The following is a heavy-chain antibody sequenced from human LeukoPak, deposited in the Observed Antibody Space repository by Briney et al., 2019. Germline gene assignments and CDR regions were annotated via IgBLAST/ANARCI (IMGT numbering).Heavy chain of an antibody. CDR2: ISSSSRHK. V-gene: IGHV3-21*01. J-gene: IGHJ1*01. D-gene: IGHD6-6*01. Sequence: GGSLRLSCTASGFTFSSYSMNWVRQAPGKGLEWVSSISSSSRHKYYADSVKGRFTISRDSGKNSLYLQMNNLRVDDTAVYYCVRDLTTSSTAYLHHWGQGTLVTVSS. CDR3: VRDLTTSSTAYLHH. CDR1: GFTFSSYS.